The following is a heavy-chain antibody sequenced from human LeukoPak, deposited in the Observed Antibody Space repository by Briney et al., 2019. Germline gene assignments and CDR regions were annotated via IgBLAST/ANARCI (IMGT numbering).Heavy chain of an antibody. V-gene: IGHV3-23*01. D-gene: IGHD1-14*01. Sequence: GGSLRLSCAASGFTFSSYGMSWVRQAPGKGLEWVSAISGSGGSTYYADSVKGRFTISRDNAKNSLYLQMNSLRAEDTALYYCAKDTGCGVATNNFDYWGQGTLVTVSS. CDR1: GFTFSSYG. CDR2: ISGSGGST. CDR3: AKDTGCGVATNNFDY. J-gene: IGHJ4*02.